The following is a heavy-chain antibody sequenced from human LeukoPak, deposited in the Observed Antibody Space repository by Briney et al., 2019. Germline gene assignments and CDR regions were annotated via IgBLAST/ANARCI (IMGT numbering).Heavy chain of an antibody. CDR2: ISSSGSTI. D-gene: IGHD3-22*01. CDR1: GFTFSSYE. J-gene: IGHJ4*02. Sequence: GGSLRLSCAASGFTFSSYEMNWVRQAPGKGLEWVSYISSSGSTIYYADSVKGRFTISRDNAKNSLYLQMNSLRAEDTAVYYCARTSSGYFIFDDYWGQGTLVTVSS. CDR3: ARTSSGYFIFDDY. V-gene: IGHV3-48*03.